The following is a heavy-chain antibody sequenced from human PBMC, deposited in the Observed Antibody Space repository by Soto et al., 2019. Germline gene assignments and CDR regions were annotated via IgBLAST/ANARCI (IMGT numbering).Heavy chain of an antibody. CDR1: GGSISSYY. D-gene: IGHD3-3*01. CDR3: ARFMIRGITIFGVVTTYNWFDP. CDR2: IYYSGST. V-gene: IGHV4-59*01. Sequence: SETLSLTCTVSGGSISSYYWSWIRQPPGKGLEWIGYIYYSGSTNYNPSLKSRVTISVATSKNQFSLNLSSVTAADTAVYYCARFMIRGITIFGVVTTYNWFDPWGQGTLVTVSS. J-gene: IGHJ5*02.